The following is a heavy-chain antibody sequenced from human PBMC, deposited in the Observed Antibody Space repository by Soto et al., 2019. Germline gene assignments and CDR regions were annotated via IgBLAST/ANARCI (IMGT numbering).Heavy chain of an antibody. CDR2: ISGNGGST. D-gene: IGHD2-15*01. Sequence: PGGSLRLSCAASGFPFSSYAMSWVRQAPGKGLEWVSLISGNGGSTDYADSVKGRFTISRDNSKNTLYLQMNSLRAEDTAVYYCAKVPVGRFGGGGSPLAGFDPGGRGTGVTV. J-gene: IGHJ5*02. CDR3: AKVPVGRFGGGGSPLAGFDP. CDR1: GFPFSSYA. V-gene: IGHV3-23*01.